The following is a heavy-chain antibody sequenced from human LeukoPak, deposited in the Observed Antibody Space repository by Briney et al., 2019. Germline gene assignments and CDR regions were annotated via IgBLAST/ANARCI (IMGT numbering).Heavy chain of an antibody. CDR2: IYYSGST. V-gene: IGHV4-59*01. D-gene: IGHD3-10*01. CDR1: GGSLSSYY. CDR3: ARSGWFGELFGWFDP. Sequence: SETLSLTCTVSGGSLSSYYWSWIRQPPGKGLEWIGYIYYSGSTNYNPSHKSRVTISVDTSKNQFSLKLSSVTAADTAVYYCARSGWFGELFGWFDPWGQGTLVTVSS. J-gene: IGHJ5*02.